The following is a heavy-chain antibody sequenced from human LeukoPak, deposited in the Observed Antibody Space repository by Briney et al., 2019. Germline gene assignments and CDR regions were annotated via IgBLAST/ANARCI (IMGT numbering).Heavy chain of an antibody. D-gene: IGHD1-26*01. J-gene: IGHJ3*02. CDR1: GGSFSGYY. Sequence: PSETLSLTCAVYGGSFSGYYWSWIRQSPGKGLEWIGEINHSGSTHYNPSLKSRVTISVDTSKNQFSLKLSSVTAADTAVYHCARWTLRVGVTRADAFDIWGQGTMVTVSS. V-gene: IGHV4-34*01. CDR2: INHSGST. CDR3: ARWTLRVGVTRADAFDI.